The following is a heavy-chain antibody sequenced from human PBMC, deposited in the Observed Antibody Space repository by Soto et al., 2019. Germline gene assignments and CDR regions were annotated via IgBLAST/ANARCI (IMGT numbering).Heavy chain of an antibody. CDR1: GFTFSSYS. Sequence: GGSLRLSCVASGFTFSSYSMNWFRQAPGKGLEWVSYISSSGNTIFYADFVKGRFTVSRDNAKNSLYLQMNSLRDEDTAVYHCAIDSITIHGVISTRPSWGQGTLVTVS. CDR2: ISSSGNTI. D-gene: IGHD3-3*01. V-gene: IGHV3-48*02. J-gene: IGHJ4*02. CDR3: AIDSITIHGVISTRPS.